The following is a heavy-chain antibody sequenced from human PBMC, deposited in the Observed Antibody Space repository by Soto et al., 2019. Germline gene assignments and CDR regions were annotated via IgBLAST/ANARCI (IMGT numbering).Heavy chain of an antibody. Sequence: SETLSLTCAVSGVSIHNSHSFWGWIRQPPGKGLEFIANVYYSGGAHYNPSFKSRVTISVDTATNQVSLRRSSVTAADTAVYFCGRVVEGASRHTDFDSWGQGTLVTVSS. D-gene: IGHD2-21*01. J-gene: IGHJ5*01. CDR3: GRVVEGASRHTDFDS. V-gene: IGHV4-39*01. CDR1: GVSIHNSHSF. CDR2: VYYSGGA.